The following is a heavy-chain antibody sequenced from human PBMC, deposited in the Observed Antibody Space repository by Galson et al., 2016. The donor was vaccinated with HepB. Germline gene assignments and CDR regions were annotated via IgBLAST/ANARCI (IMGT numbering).Heavy chain of an antibody. CDR3: AREPGRVDDLLTGPYNNPDY. CDR1: GLTFSRYS. D-gene: IGHD3-9*01. J-gene: IGHJ4*02. Sequence: SLRLSCAASGLTFSRYSMNWVRQAPGKGLEWVSYISSSGTTIYYADSVKGRFTISRDNAKNSLYLQMNSLRAEDTAVYYCAREPGRVDDLLTGPYNNPDYWGQGTPVTVSS. CDR2: ISSSGTTI. V-gene: IGHV3-48*04.